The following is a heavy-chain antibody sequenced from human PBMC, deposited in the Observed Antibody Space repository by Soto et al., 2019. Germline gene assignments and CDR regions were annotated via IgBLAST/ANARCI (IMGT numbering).Heavy chain of an antibody. D-gene: IGHD2-2*01. CDR3: ARAGSRDIVVVPAPPWYYGMDV. CDR1: GGSISSGGYS. V-gene: IGHV4-30-2*01. CDR2: IYHSGST. J-gene: IGHJ6*02. Sequence: PSETLSLTCAVSGGSISSGGYSWSWIRQPPGKGLEWIGYIYHSGSTYYNPSLKSRVTISVDRSKNQFSLKLSSVTAADTAVYYCARAGSRDIVVVPAPPWYYGMDVWGQGTTVTVSS.